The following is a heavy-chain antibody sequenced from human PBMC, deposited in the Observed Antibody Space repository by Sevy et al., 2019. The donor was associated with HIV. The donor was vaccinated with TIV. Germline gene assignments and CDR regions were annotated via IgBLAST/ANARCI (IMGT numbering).Heavy chain of an antibody. J-gene: IGHJ4*02. Sequence: SETLSLTCTVSGDSFKSNYYWDWIRQPPGKGLERIGSINYSGSTYYNPSLKSRVTMSVDTSKKQFSLNLSSVTAADTAVYYCARARATGVGNRGYFDYWGQGILVTVSS. CDR2: INYSGST. CDR3: ARARATGVGNRGYFDY. CDR1: GDSFKSNYY. D-gene: IGHD1-1*01. V-gene: IGHV4-38-2*02.